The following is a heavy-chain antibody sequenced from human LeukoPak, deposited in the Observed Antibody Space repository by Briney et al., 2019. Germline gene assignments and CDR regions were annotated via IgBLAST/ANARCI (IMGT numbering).Heavy chain of an antibody. CDR2: VYYSGST. V-gene: IGHV4-59*02. D-gene: IGHD2-15*01. Sequence: SETLSLTCVVSGGSVSGYYWGWIRQPPGRGLEWIGYVYYSGSTNYNPSFKSRITISVDTSRNQFSLQLSSVTAADTAVYYCARIHRYCSGGACYVLDNWGQGTPVAVSS. CDR1: GGSVSGYY. CDR3: ARIHRYCSGGACYVLDN. J-gene: IGHJ4*02.